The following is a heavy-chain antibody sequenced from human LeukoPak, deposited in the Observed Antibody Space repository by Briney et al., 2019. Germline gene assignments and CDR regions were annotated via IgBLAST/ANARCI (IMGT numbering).Heavy chain of an antibody. CDR3: ARVVTPRYCSTTSCYWKGWFDP. D-gene: IGHD2-2*01. CDR1: GGTLSRYA. J-gene: IGHJ5*02. CDR2: IIPILGTA. Sequence: GSSVKVSCKASGGTLSRYAITWVRQAPGQGLEWMGGIIPILGTANYAQKFQGRVTITADESTGTAYMELSSLRSDDTAVYNCARVVTPRYCSTTSCYWKGWFDPWGQGTLVTVSS. V-gene: IGHV1-69*01.